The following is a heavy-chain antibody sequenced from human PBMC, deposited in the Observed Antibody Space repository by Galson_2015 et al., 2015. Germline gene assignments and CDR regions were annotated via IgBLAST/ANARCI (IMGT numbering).Heavy chain of an antibody. CDR1: GFSLSTSGMC. Sequence: PALVKPTQTLTLTCTFSGFSLSTSGMCVSWIRQPPGKALEWLALIDWDDDKYYSTSLKTRLTISKDTSKNQVVLTMTNMDPVDTATYYCARIRGITIFGNKNRRYYYGMDVWGQGTTVTVSS. V-gene: IGHV2-70*01. D-gene: IGHD3-3*01. J-gene: IGHJ6*02. CDR2: IDWDDDK. CDR3: ARIRGITIFGNKNRRYYYGMDV.